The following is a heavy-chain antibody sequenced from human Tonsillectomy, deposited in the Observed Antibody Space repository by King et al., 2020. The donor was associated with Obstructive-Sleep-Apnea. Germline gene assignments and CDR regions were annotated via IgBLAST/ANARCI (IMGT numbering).Heavy chain of an antibody. CDR1: GFTFTNSA. J-gene: IGHJ3*02. CDR3: AAGEILWFGDNQDAFDI. Sequence: QLVQSGPEVKKPGTSVKVSCKASGFTFTNSAMQWVRQARGQSLEWIGWIVVGSGNTNYAQKFQERVSITRDMSTSTAYMELSSLRSEDTAVYYCAAGEILWFGDNQDAFDIWGQGTMVTVSS. V-gene: IGHV1-58*02. CDR2: IVVGSGNT. D-gene: IGHD3-10*01.